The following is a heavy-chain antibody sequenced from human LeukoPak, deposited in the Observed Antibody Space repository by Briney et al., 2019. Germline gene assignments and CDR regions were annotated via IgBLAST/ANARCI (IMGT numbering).Heavy chain of an antibody. Sequence: SETLSLTCTVSGGSISSYYWSWIRQPPGKGLEWIGYIYYSGSTNYNPSLKSRVTISVDTSKNQFSLKLSSVTAADTAVYYYARAAGEKYYDFWSGYYYFDYWGQGTLVTVSS. CDR1: GGSISSYY. CDR2: IYYSGST. CDR3: ARAAGEKYYDFWSGYYYFDY. D-gene: IGHD3-3*01. V-gene: IGHV4-59*01. J-gene: IGHJ4*02.